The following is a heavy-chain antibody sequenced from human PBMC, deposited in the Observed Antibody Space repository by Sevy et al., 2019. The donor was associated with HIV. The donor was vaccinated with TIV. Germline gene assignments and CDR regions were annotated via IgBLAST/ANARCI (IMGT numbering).Heavy chain of an antibody. V-gene: IGHV3-7*01. Sequence: GGSLRLSCAASGFTFSDYFMGWVRQAPGKGLEWVANIKQDGSQKNYVDSVKGRLTISRDNAKNSLYLQMNRLRVDDTAVYYCARELWPGDYWGQGTLVTVSS. CDR2: IKQDGSQK. CDR1: GFTFSDYF. D-gene: IGHD2-21*01. CDR3: ARELWPGDY. J-gene: IGHJ4*02.